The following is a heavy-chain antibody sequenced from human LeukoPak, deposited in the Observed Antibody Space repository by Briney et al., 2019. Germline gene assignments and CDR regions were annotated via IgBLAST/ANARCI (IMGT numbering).Heavy chain of an antibody. CDR3: ARRRYDYVWGSYRYQYFDY. D-gene: IGHD3-16*02. Sequence: SETPSLTCAVYGGSFSGYYWSWVRQPPGKGLEWIGEINHSGSTNYNPSLKSRVTISVDTSKNQFSLKLSSVTAADTAVYYCARRRYDYVWGSYRYQYFDYWGQGTLVTVSS. CDR2: INHSGST. V-gene: IGHV4-34*01. J-gene: IGHJ4*02. CDR1: GGSFSGYY.